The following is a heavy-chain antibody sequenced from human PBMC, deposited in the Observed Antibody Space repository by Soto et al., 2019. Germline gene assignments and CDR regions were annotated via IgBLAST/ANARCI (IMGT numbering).Heavy chain of an antibody. J-gene: IGHJ4*02. D-gene: IGHD6-6*01. V-gene: IGHV3-48*03. CDR1: GFTFGNYE. Sequence: PGGSLRLSCAASGFTFGNYEMNWVRQAPGKGLEWVSYISDTGGTVYYADSVKGRFTISRDNAKNSLYLQMNSLGAEDTAVYYCAREYSGSSFFDYWGQGTLVTVSS. CDR3: AREYSGSSFFDY. CDR2: ISDTGGTV.